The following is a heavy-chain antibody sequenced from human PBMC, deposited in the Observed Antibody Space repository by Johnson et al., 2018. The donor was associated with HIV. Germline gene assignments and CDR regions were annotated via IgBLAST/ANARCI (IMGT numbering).Heavy chain of an antibody. V-gene: IGHV3-30*18. J-gene: IGHJ3*01. Sequence: QVQLVESGGGVVQPGRSLRLSCAASGFAFSNYGMHWVRQAPGKGLEWVAVISFDGSHKYYTDSVKGLSTSRDNSNNTLYLHMNSLRPDDTGVYYCAKDKFMFLDNPVDAFDVWGQGTMVTFSA. D-gene: IGHD3/OR15-3a*01. CDR3: AKDKFMFLDNPVDAFDV. CDR2: ISFDGSHK. CDR1: GFAFSNYG.